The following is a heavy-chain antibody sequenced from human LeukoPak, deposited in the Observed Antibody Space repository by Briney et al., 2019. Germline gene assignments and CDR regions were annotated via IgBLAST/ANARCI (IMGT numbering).Heavy chain of an antibody. CDR3: ARHLSAWFFDY. J-gene: IGHJ4*02. CDR1: GGSISSYY. D-gene: IGHD6-19*01. CDR2: IYYSGST. Sequence: SETLSLTCAVSGGSISSYYWSWIRRPPGKGLEWIGNIYYSGSTNYNPSLKSRVTISVNTSKNQFSLKLSSVTAADTAVYYCARHLSAWFFDYWGQGTLVTVSS. V-gene: IGHV4-59*08.